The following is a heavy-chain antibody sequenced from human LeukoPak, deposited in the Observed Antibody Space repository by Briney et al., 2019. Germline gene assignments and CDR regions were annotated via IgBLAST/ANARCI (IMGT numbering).Heavy chain of an antibody. CDR3: LIGNYGGNSPFDY. D-gene: IGHD4-23*01. CDR2: ISSTSRTI. J-gene: IGHJ4*02. CDR1: GFTFSSYS. V-gene: IGHV3-48*02. Sequence: PGGSLRLSCAASGFTFSSYSINWVRQAPGQGLEWVSYISSTSRTIYYADSVKGRFTISRDNAKNSLYLQMNSLRDEDTAVYYCLIGNYGGNSPFDYWGQGTLVTVSS.